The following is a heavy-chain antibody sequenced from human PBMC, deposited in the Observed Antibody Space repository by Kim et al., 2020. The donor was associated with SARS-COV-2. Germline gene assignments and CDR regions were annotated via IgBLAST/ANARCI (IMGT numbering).Heavy chain of an antibody. CDR3: ATPTNYDFWSGFYYFDY. V-gene: IGHV3-30-3*01. D-gene: IGHD3-3*01. CDR1: GFTFSSYA. J-gene: IGHJ4*02. Sequence: GGSLRLSCAASGFTFSSYAMHWVRQAPGKGLEWVAVISYDGSNKYYADSVKGRFTISRDNSKNTLYLQMNSLRAEDTAVYYCATPTNYDFWSGFYYFDYWGQGTLVTVSS. CDR2: ISYDGSNK.